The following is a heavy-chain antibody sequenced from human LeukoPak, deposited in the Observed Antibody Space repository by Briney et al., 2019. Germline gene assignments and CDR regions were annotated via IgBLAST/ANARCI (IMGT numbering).Heavy chain of an antibody. CDR2: ISERGGST. Sequence: PGGSLRLSCVVSGFSVSNYAMSWVRQAPGKGLEWVSYISERGGSTTYADSVKGRFTISRGNSKNTLYLQMNSLRAEDTAVYYCAKVCFPGYSYGTDFDYWGQGTLVTVSS. V-gene: IGHV3-23*01. D-gene: IGHD5-18*01. CDR3: AKVCFPGYSYGTDFDY. CDR1: GFSVSNYA. J-gene: IGHJ4*02.